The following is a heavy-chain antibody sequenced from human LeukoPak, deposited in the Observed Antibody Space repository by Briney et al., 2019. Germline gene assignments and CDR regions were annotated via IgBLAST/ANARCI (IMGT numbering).Heavy chain of an antibody. J-gene: IGHJ5*02. CDR3: ARGQDYSNWFDP. V-gene: IGHV4-30-2*01. CDR2: IYHSGST. Sequence: SETLSLTCAVSGGSISSGGYSWSWIRRPPGKGLEWIGYIYHSGSTYYNPSLKSRVTISVDRSKNQFSLKLSSVTAADTAVYYCARGQDYSNWFDPWGQGTLVTVSS. D-gene: IGHD2-15*01. CDR1: GGSISSGGYS.